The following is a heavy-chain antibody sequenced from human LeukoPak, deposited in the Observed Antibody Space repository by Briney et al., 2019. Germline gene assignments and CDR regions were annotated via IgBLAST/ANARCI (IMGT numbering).Heavy chain of an antibody. J-gene: IGHJ6*02. Sequence: SETLSLTCTVSGGSISSYYWSRIRQPPGKGLEWIGYIYYSGSTNYNPSLKSRVTISVDTSKNQFSLKLSSVTAADTAVYYCARATYYDSSGDEGAYYYYYGMDVWGQGTTVTVSS. D-gene: IGHD3-22*01. CDR3: ARATYYDSSGDEGAYYYYYGMDV. CDR2: IYYSGST. V-gene: IGHV4-59*01. CDR1: GGSISSYY.